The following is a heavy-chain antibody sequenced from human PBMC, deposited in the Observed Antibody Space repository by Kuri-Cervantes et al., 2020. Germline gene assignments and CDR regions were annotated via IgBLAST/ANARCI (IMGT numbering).Heavy chain of an antibody. Sequence: ASVKVSCKASGYTFTGYYMHWARQAPGQGLEWMGWINPNSGGTNYAQKFQGRVTMTRDTSISTAYMELSRLRSDDTAVYYCARDRHYYDSSGLRWFDPWGQGILVTVSS. CDR1: GYTFTGYY. J-gene: IGHJ5*02. CDR2: INPNSGGT. CDR3: ARDRHYYDSSGLRWFDP. V-gene: IGHV1-2*02. D-gene: IGHD3-22*01.